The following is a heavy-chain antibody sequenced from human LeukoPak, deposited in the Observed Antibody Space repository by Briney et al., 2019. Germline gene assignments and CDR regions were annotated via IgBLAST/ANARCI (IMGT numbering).Heavy chain of an antibody. CDR2: IYYSGST. CDR1: GDSISTSNSY. V-gene: IGHV4-39*07. Sequence: SETLSLTCTVSGDSISTSNSYWGWIRQPPGKGLEWIGYIYYSGSTNYNPSLKSRVTTSVDTSKNQFSLKLSSVTAADTAVYYCAREPPLSGSYDRGVDYWGQGTLVTVSS. D-gene: IGHD1-26*01. CDR3: AREPPLSGSYDRGVDY. J-gene: IGHJ4*02.